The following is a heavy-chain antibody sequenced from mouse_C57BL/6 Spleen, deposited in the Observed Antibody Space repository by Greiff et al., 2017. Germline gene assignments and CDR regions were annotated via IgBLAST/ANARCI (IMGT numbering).Heavy chain of an antibody. CDR1: GYSITSGYY. CDR3: ARAGEYFDG. V-gene: IGHV3-6*01. J-gene: IGHJ1*03. Sequence: DVQLQESGPGLVKPSQSLSLTCSVTGYSITSGYYWNWIRQFPGNKLEWMGYISYDGSNNYNPSLKNRISITRDTSKNQFFLKLNSVTTEDTATYYCARAGEYFDGWGTGTTVTVSS. CDR2: ISYDGSN.